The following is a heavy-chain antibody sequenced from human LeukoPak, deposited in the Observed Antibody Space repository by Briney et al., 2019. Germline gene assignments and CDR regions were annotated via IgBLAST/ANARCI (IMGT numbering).Heavy chain of an antibody. D-gene: IGHD6-19*01. V-gene: IGHV4-61*05. CDR2: IFYSGST. J-gene: IGHJ4*02. Sequence: SETLSLTCTVSSGSISTSNYYWGWVRQPPGKALEWIGNIFYSGSTNYNPSLKSRVTISVDKSKNQFSLKLSSVTAADTAVYYCASGTIAVAGIFDYWGQGILVTVSS. CDR3: ASGTIAVAGIFDY. CDR1: SGSISTSNYY.